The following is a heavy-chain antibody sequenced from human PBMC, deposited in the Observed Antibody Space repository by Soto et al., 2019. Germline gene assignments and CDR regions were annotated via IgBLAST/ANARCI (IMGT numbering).Heavy chain of an antibody. V-gene: IGHV4-30-2*02. J-gene: IGHJ5*02. Sequence: PSETLSLTCAVSGGSISSGGYSWSWIRQPPGKGLEWIGYIYHSGSTYYNPSLKSRVTISVDTSKNQFSLKLSSVTAADTAVYYCAGAPTWIVPRGTLDPWGQGTLVTVSS. D-gene: IGHD2-8*01. CDR3: AGAPTWIVPRGTLDP. CDR2: IYHSGST. CDR1: GGSISSGGYS.